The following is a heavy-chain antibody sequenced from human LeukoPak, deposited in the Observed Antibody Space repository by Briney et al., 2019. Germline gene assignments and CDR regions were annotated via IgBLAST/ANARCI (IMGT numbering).Heavy chain of an antibody. CDR3: ARGTMFPYYFDY. D-gene: IGHD3-10*02. J-gene: IGHJ4*02. CDR1: GFSISNYW. V-gene: IGHV3-7*01. Sequence: GGSLRLSCAASGFSISNYWMTWVRQAPGKGLEWVANMKPDGSEKNYVDSVKGRFTISRDDAKNSLYLQMNSLRVEDTAVYYCARGTMFPYYFDYWGQGTLVTVSS. CDR2: MKPDGSEK.